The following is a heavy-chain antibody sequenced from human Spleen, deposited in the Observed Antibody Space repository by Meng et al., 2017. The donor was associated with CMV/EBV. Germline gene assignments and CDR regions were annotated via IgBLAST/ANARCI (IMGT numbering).Heavy chain of an antibody. CDR2: ISSDGSTT. CDR3: ARSPSYSSSSVDV. Sequence: GESLKISCAASGFKFSIYWIHWVRQVPGKGLVWVSRISSDGSTTAYADPVKGRFTISRDNAKSTLYLEMNSLRDEDTGVYYCARSPSYSSSSVDVWGQGTTVTVSS. V-gene: IGHV3-74*01. D-gene: IGHD6-6*01. CDR1: GFKFSIYW. J-gene: IGHJ6*02.